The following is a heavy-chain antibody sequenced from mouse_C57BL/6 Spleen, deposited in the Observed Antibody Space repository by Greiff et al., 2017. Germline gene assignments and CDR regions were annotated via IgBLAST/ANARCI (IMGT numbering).Heavy chain of an antibody. CDR2: ISYDGSN. J-gene: IGHJ4*01. CDR3: ARDGYDGYLYYAMDY. CDR1: GYSITSGYY. V-gene: IGHV3-6*01. Sequence: EVKLQESGPGLVKPSQSLSLTCSVTGYSITSGYYWNWIRQFPGNKLEWMGYISYDGSNNYNPSLKNRISITRDTSKNQFFLKLNSVTTEDTATYYCARDGYDGYLYYAMDYWGQGTSVTVSS. D-gene: IGHD2-3*01.